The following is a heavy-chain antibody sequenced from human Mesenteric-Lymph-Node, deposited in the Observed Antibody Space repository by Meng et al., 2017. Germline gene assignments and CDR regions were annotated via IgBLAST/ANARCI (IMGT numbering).Heavy chain of an antibody. Sequence: QVRLQESGPGLVKPSGTLSLTCDVSGGSISSNTWWSWVRQPPGEGLEWVGEIYHSGLTHYNPSLNGRVTVSLDTSQNQFSLKVTSVTAADTAVYYCAGGFQNMVVVVPSTGATYYYYAMDVWGHGTTVTVSS. V-gene: IGHV4-4*02. CDR2: IYHSGLT. CDR1: GGSISSNTW. J-gene: IGHJ6*02. D-gene: IGHD2-15*01. CDR3: AGGFQNMVVVVPSTGATYYYYAMDV.